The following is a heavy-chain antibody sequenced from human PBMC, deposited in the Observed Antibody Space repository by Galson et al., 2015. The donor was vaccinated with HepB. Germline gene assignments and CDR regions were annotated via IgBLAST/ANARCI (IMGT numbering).Heavy chain of an antibody. Sequence: SLRLSCAASGFTFRDYYMTWIRQAPGKGLEWVSYSSSGGDSIDYADSVKGRFTISRDNAKNSLHLQMSSLRDEDTAVYYCARVLPIVTRKYYYYYYYMDVWGKGTTVTVSS. CDR2: SSSGGDSI. CDR1: GFTFRDYY. CDR3: ARVLPIVTRKYYYYYYYMDV. V-gene: IGHV3-11*01. D-gene: IGHD4-11*01. J-gene: IGHJ6*03.